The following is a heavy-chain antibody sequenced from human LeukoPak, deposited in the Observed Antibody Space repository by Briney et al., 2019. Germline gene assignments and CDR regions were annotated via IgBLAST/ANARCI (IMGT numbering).Heavy chain of an antibody. CDR2: IKQDGSEK. CDR3: ARAMGLRYFDWLFYYYSGMDV. D-gene: IGHD3-9*01. V-gene: IGHV3-7*03. CDR1: GFTFSSYW. J-gene: IGHJ6*02. Sequence: GGSLRLSCAASGFTFSSYWMSWVRQAPGKGLEWVANIKQDGSEKYYVDSVKGRFTISRDNAKNSLYLQMNSLRAEETAVYSCARAMGLRYFDWLFYYYSGMDVWGQGTTVTVS.